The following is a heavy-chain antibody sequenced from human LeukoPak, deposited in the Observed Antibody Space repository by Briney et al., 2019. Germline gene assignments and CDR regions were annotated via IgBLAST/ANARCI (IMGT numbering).Heavy chain of an antibody. D-gene: IGHD3-9*01. Sequence: GGSLRLSCAASGFTVNTYGMHWGRQAPDKGLEWVAFIRNDGDEKSYAESVKGRSTISRDTSKNTLYLQMNSLRADDTAVYYCAKDDILTGYSLDYWGQGTLVTVSS. V-gene: IGHV3-30*02. J-gene: IGHJ4*02. CDR1: GFTVNTYG. CDR2: IRNDGDEK. CDR3: AKDDILTGYSLDY.